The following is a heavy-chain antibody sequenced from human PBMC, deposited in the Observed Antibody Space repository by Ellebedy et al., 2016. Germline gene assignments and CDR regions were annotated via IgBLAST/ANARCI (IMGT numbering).Heavy chain of an antibody. Sequence: ASVKVSCKASGYTFTSYGISWVRQAPGQGLEWMGWISAYNGNTNYAQKLQGRVTMTTDTSTSTAYMELRSLRSDDTAVYYCARDLKWVPGWSGYSTYYYYGMDVWGQGTTVTVSS. J-gene: IGHJ6*02. CDR2: ISAYNGNT. CDR1: GYTFTSYG. V-gene: IGHV1-18*01. CDR3: ARDLKWVPGWSGYSTYYYYGMDV. D-gene: IGHD3-3*01.